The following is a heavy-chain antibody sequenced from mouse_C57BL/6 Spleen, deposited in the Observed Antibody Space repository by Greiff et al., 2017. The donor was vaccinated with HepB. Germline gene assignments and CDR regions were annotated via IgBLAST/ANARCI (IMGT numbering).Heavy chain of an antibody. Sequence: EVKVVESEGGLVQPGSSMKLSCTASGFTFSDYYMAWVRQVPEKGLEWVANINYDGSSTYYLDSLKSRFIISRDNAKNILYLQMSSLKSEDTATYYCARGGGSSYYFDYWGQGTTLTVSS. J-gene: IGHJ2*01. D-gene: IGHD1-1*01. V-gene: IGHV5-16*01. CDR2: INYDGSST. CDR3: ARGGGSSYYFDY. CDR1: GFTFSDYY.